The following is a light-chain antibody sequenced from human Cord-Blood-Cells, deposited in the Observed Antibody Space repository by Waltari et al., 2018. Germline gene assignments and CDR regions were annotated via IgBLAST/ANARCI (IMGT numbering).Light chain of an antibody. J-gene: IGKJ2*03. CDR1: QDISNY. V-gene: IGKV1-33*01. Sequence: DIQMTQSPSSLSASVGDRVTITCQASQDISNYLNRYQQKPGKAPKLLIYDASNLETGGPSRFSGSGSGTDFTFTISSLQPEDIATYYCQQYDNLPRSFGQGTKLEIK. CDR2: DAS. CDR3: QQYDNLPRS.